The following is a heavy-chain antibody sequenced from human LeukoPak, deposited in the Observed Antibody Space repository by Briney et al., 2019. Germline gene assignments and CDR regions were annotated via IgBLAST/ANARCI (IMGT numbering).Heavy chain of an antibody. J-gene: IGHJ4*02. D-gene: IGHD4/OR15-4a*01. CDR3: ARVAGAHDYEGPGLDY. V-gene: IGHV1-2*02. CDR2: INPNSGGT. CDR1: GYTFTGYY. Sequence: ASVKVSCKASGYTFTGYYMHWVRQAPGQGLEWMGWINPNSGGTNYAQKFQGRVTMTRDTSISTAYMELSRLRSDDTAVYYCARVAGAHDYEGPGLDYWGQGTLVIVSS.